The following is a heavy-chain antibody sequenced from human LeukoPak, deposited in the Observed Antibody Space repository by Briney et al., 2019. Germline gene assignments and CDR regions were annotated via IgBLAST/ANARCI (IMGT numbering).Heavy chain of an antibody. CDR3: ARDRDIGTYYYYYGMDV. D-gene: IGHD2-15*01. Sequence: SETLSLTCTVSGGSISSSTYYWGWIRQPPGKGLEWIATIYYSGSTNYNPSLKSRLTISVDTSKNQFSLKLSSVTAADTAVYYCARDRDIGTYYYYYGMDVWGQGTTVTVSS. J-gene: IGHJ6*02. CDR1: GGSISSSTYY. CDR2: IYYSGST. V-gene: IGHV4-39*07.